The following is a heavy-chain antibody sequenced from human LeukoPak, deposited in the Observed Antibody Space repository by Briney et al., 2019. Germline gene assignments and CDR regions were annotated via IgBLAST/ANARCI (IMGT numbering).Heavy chain of an antibody. CDR3: ARDRAGRKAWVELDP. V-gene: IGHV3-30*01. J-gene: IGHJ5*02. CDR2: ISYDGSNK. CDR1: GFTFSSYA. Sequence: GRSLRLSCAASGFTFSSYAMHWVRQAPGKGLEWVAVISYDGSNKYYADSVKGRFTISRDNSKNTLYLQMNSLRAEDTAVYYCARDRAGRKAWVELDPWGQGTLVTVSS. D-gene: IGHD3-10*01.